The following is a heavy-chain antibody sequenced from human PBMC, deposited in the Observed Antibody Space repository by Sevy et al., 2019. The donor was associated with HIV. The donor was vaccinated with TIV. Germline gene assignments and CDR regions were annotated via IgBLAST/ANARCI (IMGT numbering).Heavy chain of an antibody. V-gene: IGHV4-39*01. J-gene: IGHJ6*03. CDR1: GGSISNISYY. CDR3: ASLSPFYHYMDV. CDR2: LYYEGST. Sequence: SETLSLSCDVSGGSISNISYYWGWIRQPPGKGLEWIGSLYYEGSTYYNPSLKGRVMISGDTSQKLFSLRLTSVTAADSAVYYLASLSPFYHYMDVWGKGTTVTVSS.